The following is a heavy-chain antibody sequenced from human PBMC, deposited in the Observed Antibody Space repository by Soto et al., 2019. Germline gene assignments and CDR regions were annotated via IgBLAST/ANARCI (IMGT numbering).Heavy chain of an antibody. Sequence: ASVKVSCKASGGTFSSYAISWVRQAPGQGLEWMGGIIPIFGTANYAQKFQGRVTITADESTSTAYMELSSLRSEDTAVYYCARGPVEMATIGYWGQGTLVTVSS. CDR1: GGTFSSYA. CDR2: IIPIFGTA. CDR3: ARGPVEMATIGY. D-gene: IGHD5-12*01. J-gene: IGHJ4*02. V-gene: IGHV1-69*13.